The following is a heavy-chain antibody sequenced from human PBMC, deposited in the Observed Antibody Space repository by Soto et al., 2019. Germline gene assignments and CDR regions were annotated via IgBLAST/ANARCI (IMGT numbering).Heavy chain of an antibody. V-gene: IGHV4-30-2*01. CDR2: IYHSGST. CDR1: GGSISSGGYS. CDR3: AGGIAARPLGY. Sequence: SETLSLTCAVSGGSISSGGYSWSWIRQPPGKGLEWVGYIYHSGSTYYNPSLKSRVTISVDRSKNQFSLKLSSVTAADTAVYYCAGGIAARPLGYWGQGTLVTVSS. D-gene: IGHD6-6*01. J-gene: IGHJ4*02.